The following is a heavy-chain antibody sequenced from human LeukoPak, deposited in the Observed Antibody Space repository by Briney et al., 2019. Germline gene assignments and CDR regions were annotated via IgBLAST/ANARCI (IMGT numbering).Heavy chain of an antibody. CDR3: ARLWSQEKALIGAFDI. V-gene: IGHV5-51*01. D-gene: IGHD3-3*01. CDR1: GYSFTTYW. CDR2: IYPGDSDT. Sequence: GESLKISCQGSGYSFTTYWIAWVRQKPGKGLEWMGIIYPGDSDTRYSPSFQGQVTISVDKSSRTTYLQWSSVKASDTAIYYCARLWSQEKALIGAFDIWGQGTMVTVSS. J-gene: IGHJ3*02.